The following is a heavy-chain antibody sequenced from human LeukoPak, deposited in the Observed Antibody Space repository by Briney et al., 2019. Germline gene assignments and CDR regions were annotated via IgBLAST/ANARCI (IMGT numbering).Heavy chain of an antibody. CDR3: AREVYDSGSYYGVFDP. V-gene: IGHV4-59*01. Sequence: SETLSLTCTVSGGSISSYYWSWIRQPPGKGLEWIGYIYYSGSTNYNPSLKSRVTISVDTSKNQFSLKLSSVTAADTAVYYCAREVYDSGSYYGVFDPWGQGTLVTVSS. CDR1: GGSISSYY. CDR2: IYYSGST. J-gene: IGHJ5*02. D-gene: IGHD3-10*01.